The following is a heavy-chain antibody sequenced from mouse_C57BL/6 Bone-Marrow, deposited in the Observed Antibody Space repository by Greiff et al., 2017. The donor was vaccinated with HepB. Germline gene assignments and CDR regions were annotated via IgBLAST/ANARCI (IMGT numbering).Heavy chain of an antibody. Sequence: QVQLQQPGAELVKPGASVKLSCKASGYTFTSYWMHWVKQRPGQGLEWIGMIHPNSGSTNYNEKFKSKATLTVEKSSSTAYMQLSSLTSEDSAVHYCARIGPWFAYWGQGTLVTVSA. CDR3: ARIGPWFAY. CDR2: IHPNSGST. CDR1: GYTFTSYW. V-gene: IGHV1-64*01. J-gene: IGHJ3*01.